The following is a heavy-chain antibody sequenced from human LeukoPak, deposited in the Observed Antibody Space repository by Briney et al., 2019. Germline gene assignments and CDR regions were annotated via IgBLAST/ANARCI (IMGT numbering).Heavy chain of an antibody. Sequence: GGSLRLSCAASGFTFSDYYMSWIRQAPGKGLEWVSHISSSSSYTNYADSVKGRFTISRDNAKNSLYLQMNSLRAEDTAVYYCARRPTGGGGLTGYTDWGQGTLVTVSS. CDR1: GFTFSDYY. J-gene: IGHJ4*02. CDR2: ISSSSSYT. V-gene: IGHV3-11*06. CDR3: ARRPTGGGGLTGYTD. D-gene: IGHD3-9*01.